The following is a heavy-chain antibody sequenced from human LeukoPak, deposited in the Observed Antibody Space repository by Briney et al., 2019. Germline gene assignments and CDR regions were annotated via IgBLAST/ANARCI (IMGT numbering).Heavy chain of an antibody. J-gene: IGHJ3*02. V-gene: IGHV2-5*08. CDR3: AHSEGATVAFDI. D-gene: IGHD1-26*01. CDR2: IYWDDDK. CDR1: GGSISSGGYY. Sequence: TLSLTCTVSGGSISSGGYYWSWIRQPPGKGLGWLALIYWDDDKRYSPSLKSRLTITKDTSKNQVVLTMTNMDPVDTATYYCAHSEGATVAFDIWGQGTMVTVSS.